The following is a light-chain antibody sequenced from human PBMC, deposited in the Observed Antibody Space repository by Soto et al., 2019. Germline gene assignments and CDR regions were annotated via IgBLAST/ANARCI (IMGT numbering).Light chain of an antibody. J-gene: IGKJ4*01. CDR3: QQYDNLPLT. CDR1: QDMSNY. Sequence: DIQMTQSPSSLSASVGDRVTITCQASQDMSNYLNWYQQKPGKAPKLLIYDASNLETGVPSRFSGSGSGTDFTFTISSLQPEDIETYYCQQYDNLPLTFGGGTKVEIK. V-gene: IGKV1-33*01. CDR2: DAS.